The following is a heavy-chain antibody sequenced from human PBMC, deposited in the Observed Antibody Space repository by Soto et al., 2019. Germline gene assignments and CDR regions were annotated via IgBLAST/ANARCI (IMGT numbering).Heavy chain of an antibody. CDR1: GDSIISSDFY. CDR2: IFYLGSS. D-gene: IGHD1-1*01. V-gene: IGHV4-39*01. Sequence: SETLSLTCTVSGDSIISSDFYWGWVRQPPGEGLEWIGSIFYLGSSYYNPSLKSRVTMSVDTSKNQFSLRLRSVTAADTALYCGARHSLDLRTTNCCDPWGQGSRVTV. CDR3: ARHSLDLRTTNCCDP. J-gene: IGHJ5*02.